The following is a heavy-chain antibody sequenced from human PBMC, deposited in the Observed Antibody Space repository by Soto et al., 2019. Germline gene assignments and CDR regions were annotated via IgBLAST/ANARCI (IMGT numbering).Heavy chain of an antibody. CDR1: GYTFTSYA. CDR2: INAGNGNT. V-gene: IGHV1-3*01. CDR3: ASFGSSFLTGYYGFDY. Sequence: QVQLVQSGAEVKKPGASVKVSCKASGYTFTSYAMHWVRQAPGQRLEWMGWINAGNGNTKYSQKLQGRVTITRDTSASTAYMELSSLRSEDTAVYYCASFGSSFLTGYYGFDYWGQGTLVTVSS. J-gene: IGHJ4*02. D-gene: IGHD3-9*01.